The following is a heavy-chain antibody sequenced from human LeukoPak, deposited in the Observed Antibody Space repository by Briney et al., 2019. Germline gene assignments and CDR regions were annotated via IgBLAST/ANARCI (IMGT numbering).Heavy chain of an antibody. CDR1: GYTFTGYY. CDR2: INPNSGGT. J-gene: IGHJ4*02. Sequence: ASVKVSCKASGYTFTGYYMHWVRQAPGQGLEWMGWINPNSGGTNYAQKFQGRVTMTRDTSISTAYMELSRLRSDDTAVYYCARDPGSSTWTKGGDFDYWGQGTLVTVSS. D-gene: IGHD6-13*01. CDR3: ARDPGSSTWTKGGDFDY. V-gene: IGHV1-2*02.